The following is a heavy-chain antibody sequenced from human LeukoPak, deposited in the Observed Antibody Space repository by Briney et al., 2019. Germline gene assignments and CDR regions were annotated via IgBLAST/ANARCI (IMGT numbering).Heavy chain of an antibody. J-gene: IGHJ4*02. Sequence: GASVKVSCKASGYTFTGYYMHWVRQAPGQGLEWMGWINPNSGGTNYAQKFQGRVTMTRNTSISTAYMELSSLRSEDTAVYYCARVPYSSGWYLSWGIAYYFDYWGQGTLVTVSS. V-gene: IGHV1-2*02. CDR2: INPNSGGT. D-gene: IGHD6-19*01. CDR3: ARVPYSSGWYLSWGIAYYFDY. CDR1: GYTFTGYY.